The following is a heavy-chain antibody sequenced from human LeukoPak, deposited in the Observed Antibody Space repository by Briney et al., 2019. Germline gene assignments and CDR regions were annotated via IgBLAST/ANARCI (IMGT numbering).Heavy chain of an antibody. Sequence: GGSLRLSCAASGFTFSSYAMSWVRQAPGKGLEGVSALSGSGGSTYYADYVKGRFTISRDNSKNTLYLQMNSMRAEDTAVYYCAKDFSGGTYFDYWGQGTLVTVSS. J-gene: IGHJ4*02. V-gene: IGHV3-23*01. CDR3: AKDFSGGTYFDY. CDR2: LSGSGGST. CDR1: GFTFSSYA. D-gene: IGHD2-15*01.